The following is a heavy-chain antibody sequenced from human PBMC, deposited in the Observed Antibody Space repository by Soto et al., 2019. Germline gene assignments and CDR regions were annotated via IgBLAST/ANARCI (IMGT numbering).Heavy chain of an antibody. V-gene: IGHV4-31*03. CDR3: ASSSTSANYFDY. CDR1: GGSISRGGYY. J-gene: IGHJ4*02. D-gene: IGHD2-2*01. Sequence: QVQLQESGPGLVKPSQTLSLTCTVSGGSISRGGYYWSWIRQHPGKGLEWIGYIYYSGSTYYNPYLKSRVTISVDTSKNQFSLKLISVTAADTAVYYCASSSTSANYFDYWGQGSLVTVSS. CDR2: IYYSGST.